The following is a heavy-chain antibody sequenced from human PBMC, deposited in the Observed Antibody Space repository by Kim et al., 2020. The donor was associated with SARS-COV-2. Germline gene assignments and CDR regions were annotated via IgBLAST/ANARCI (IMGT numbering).Heavy chain of an antibody. CDR3: ARVPGNDILTGILPDNWFDP. J-gene: IGHJ5*02. Sequence: SETLSLTCTVSGGSISSGGYYWSWIRQHPGKGLEWIGYIYYSGSTYYNPSLKSRVTISVDTSKNQFSLKLSSVTAADTAVYYCARVPGNDILTGILPDNWFDPWGQGTLVTVSS. CDR2: IYYSGST. V-gene: IGHV4-31*03. D-gene: IGHD3-9*01. CDR1: GGSISSGGYY.